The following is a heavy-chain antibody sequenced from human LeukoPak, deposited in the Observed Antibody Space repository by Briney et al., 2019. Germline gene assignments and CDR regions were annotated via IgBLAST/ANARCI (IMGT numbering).Heavy chain of an antibody. CDR2: IRCRGGST. D-gene: IGHD3-3*01. Sequence: GGSLRLSCAASGFPFSLYAMSCVRRTPGKGREGVSAIRCRGGSTYYADSVKGRFTISRDNSKNTLYLQMNSLRAEDTAVYYCAKDGDTYYDFWSGYSNFDYWGQGTLVTVSS. CDR1: GFPFSLYA. V-gene: IGHV3-23*01. J-gene: IGHJ4*02. CDR3: AKDGDTYYDFWSGYSNFDY.